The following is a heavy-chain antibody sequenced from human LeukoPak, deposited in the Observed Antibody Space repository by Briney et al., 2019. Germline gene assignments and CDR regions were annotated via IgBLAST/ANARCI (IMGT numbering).Heavy chain of an antibody. D-gene: IGHD6-19*01. CDR3: AKRSAPYGVAGLYFDY. Sequence: GGSLRLSCAASGFTFSTYAMTWVRQAPGKGLEWVSSISADTINIYYADSVKGRFTISRDNSKNTLYLQMNSLRAEDTAVYYCAKRSAPYGVAGLYFDYWGQGTLLTVSS. V-gene: IGHV3-23*01. J-gene: IGHJ4*02. CDR2: ISADTINI. CDR1: GFTFSTYA.